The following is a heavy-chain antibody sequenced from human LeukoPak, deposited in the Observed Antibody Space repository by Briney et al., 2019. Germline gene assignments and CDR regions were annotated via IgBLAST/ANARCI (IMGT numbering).Heavy chain of an antibody. J-gene: IGHJ4*02. CDR3: ARGLLLWY. CDR1: GYTFTSYG. V-gene: IGHV1-18*01. CDR2: ISAYNGNT. D-gene: IGHD2/OR15-2a*01. Sequence: ASVKVSCKASGYTFTSYGISWVRQAPGQGLEWMGWISAYNGNTKYSQKFQGRVTITRDTSASTAYMGLSSLRSEDTAVYYCARGLLLWYWGQGTLVTVSS.